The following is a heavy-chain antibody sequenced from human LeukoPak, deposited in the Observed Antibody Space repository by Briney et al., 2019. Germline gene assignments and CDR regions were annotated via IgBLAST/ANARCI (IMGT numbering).Heavy chain of an antibody. V-gene: IGHV3-73*01. CDR3: TGSGPLYDY. CDR2: IRSKANSYAT. CDR1: GFTFSGSA. Sequence: AGSLRLSCAAYGFTFSGSAMHWVRQASGKGLEWVGRIRSKANSYATAYAASVKVRFTMSRGDSKNTAYLQMNSLKTEDTAVYYCTGSGPLYDYWGQGTLVTVSS. J-gene: IGHJ4*02. D-gene: IGHD3-3*01.